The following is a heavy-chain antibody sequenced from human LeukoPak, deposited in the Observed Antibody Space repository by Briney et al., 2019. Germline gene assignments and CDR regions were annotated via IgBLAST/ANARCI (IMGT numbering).Heavy chain of an antibody. CDR3: TRDTDYGSATNYFDS. CDR2: ISWEGDTT. J-gene: IGHJ4*02. CDR1: GFTFDDYA. D-gene: IGHD3-10*01. V-gene: IGHV3-43*01. Sequence: GGSLRLPCAASGFTFDDYAMHWVRQAPGKGLEWVALISWEGDTTYYADSVRGRFTISRDNSKNSLYLQMNSLRTEDTAFYYCTRDTDYGSATNYFDSWSQGTLVSVSS.